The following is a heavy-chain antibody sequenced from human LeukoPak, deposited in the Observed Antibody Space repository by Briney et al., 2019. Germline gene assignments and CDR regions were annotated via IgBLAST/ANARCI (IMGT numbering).Heavy chain of an antibody. J-gene: IGHJ5*02. Sequence: PGGSLRLSCAASGFTFSSYAMHWVRQAPGKGLEWVAVISYDGSNKYYADSVKGRFTISRDNSKNTLYLQMNSLRAEDTAVYYCAKGLDSSGYYGWFDPWGQGTLVTVSS. CDR2: ISYDGSNK. CDR1: GFTFSSYA. CDR3: AKGLDSSGYYGWFDP. D-gene: IGHD3-22*01. V-gene: IGHV3-30-3*01.